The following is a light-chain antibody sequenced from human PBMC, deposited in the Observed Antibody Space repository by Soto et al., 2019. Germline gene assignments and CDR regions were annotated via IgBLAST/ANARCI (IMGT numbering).Light chain of an antibody. CDR2: EVS. Sequence: QSAPTQPASVSGSPGQSITISCTGTSSDVGSYNLVSWYQQHPGKAPKLMIYEVSKRPSGVSNRFSGSKSGNTASLTISGLQAEDEADYYCCSYAGSSTFLYVFGTGTKLTVL. J-gene: IGLJ1*01. V-gene: IGLV2-23*02. CDR3: CSYAGSSTFLYV. CDR1: SSDVGSYNL.